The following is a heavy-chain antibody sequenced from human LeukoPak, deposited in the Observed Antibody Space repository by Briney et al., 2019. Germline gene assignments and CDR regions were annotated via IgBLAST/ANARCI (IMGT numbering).Heavy chain of an antibody. CDR1: GFTFSSYA. V-gene: IGHV3-23*01. D-gene: IGHD6-13*01. CDR2: ISGSGGST. CDR3: AKARYSSSWAFDY. Sequence: GGSLRLSCAVSGFTFSSYAMSWVRQAPGKGLEWVSAISGSGGSTYYADSVKGRFTISRDNSKNTLYLQMNSLRAEDTAVYYCAKARYSSSWAFDYWGQGTLVTVSS. J-gene: IGHJ4*02.